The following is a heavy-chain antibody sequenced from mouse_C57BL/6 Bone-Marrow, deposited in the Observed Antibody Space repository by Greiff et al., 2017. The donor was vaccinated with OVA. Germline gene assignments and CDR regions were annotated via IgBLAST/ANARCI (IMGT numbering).Heavy chain of an antibody. D-gene: IGHD2-3*01. CDR1: SYTFTSYW. V-gene: IGHV1-64*01. Sequence: QVQLQQPGAELVKPGASVKLSCKASSYTFTSYWMHWVKQRPGQGLEWIGMIHPNSGSTNYNEKFKSKATLTVDKSSSTAYMQLSSLTSEDSAVYYCARRNGYYDWYFDVWGTGTTVTVSS. CDR3: ARRNGYYDWYFDV. J-gene: IGHJ1*03. CDR2: IHPNSGST.